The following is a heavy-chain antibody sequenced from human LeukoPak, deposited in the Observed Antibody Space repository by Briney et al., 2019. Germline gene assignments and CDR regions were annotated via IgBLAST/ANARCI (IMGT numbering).Heavy chain of an antibody. CDR1: GFTFATSP. D-gene: IGHD6-6*01. J-gene: IGHJ4*02. V-gene: IGHV3-30-3*01. CDR3: ARDSGAIAARPDGLFY. Sequence: PGGSLRLSCVASGFTFATSPMSWVRQAPGKGLEWVAVISYDGSNKYYADSVKGRFTISRDNSKNTLYLQMNSLRAEDTAVYYCARDSGAIAARPDGLFYWGQGTLVTVSS. CDR2: ISYDGSNK.